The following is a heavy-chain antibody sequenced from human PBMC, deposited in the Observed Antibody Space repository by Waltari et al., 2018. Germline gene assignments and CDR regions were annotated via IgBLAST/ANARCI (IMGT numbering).Heavy chain of an antibody. CDR1: ECTFNAYY. CDR3: ARGGRFREFNYLDY. J-gene: IGHJ4*02. CDR2: INPDSGDT. Sequence: QLRLVQSGAEVKRPGASVKVSCKGIECTFNAYYLHWGRRAHGQGLEWLGWINPDSGDTIYAQNFQGRVTMTRDMSISTAYMELTRLRSDDTAIYYCARGGRFREFNYLDYWGQGSPVTVSS. V-gene: IGHV1-2*02. D-gene: IGHD3-10*01.